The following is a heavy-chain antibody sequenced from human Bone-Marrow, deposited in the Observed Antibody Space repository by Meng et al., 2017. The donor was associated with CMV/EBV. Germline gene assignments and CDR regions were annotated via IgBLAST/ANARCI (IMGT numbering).Heavy chain of an antibody. CDR2: IYYSGST. D-gene: IGHD3-3*01. V-gene: IGHV4-39*01. CDR1: GGSISSSSYY. Sequence: GSLRLSCTVSGGSISSSSYYWGWIRQPPGKGLEWIGSIYYSGSTYYNPSLKSRVTISVDTSKNQFSLKLSSVTAADTAVYYCARGRRRITIFGVTPGYNWFDPWGQRTLVTVSS. CDR3: ARGRRRITIFGVTPGYNWFDP. J-gene: IGHJ5*02.